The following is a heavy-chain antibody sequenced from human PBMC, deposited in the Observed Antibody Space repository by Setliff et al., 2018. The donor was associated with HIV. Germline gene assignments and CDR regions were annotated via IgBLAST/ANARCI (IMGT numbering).Heavy chain of an antibody. D-gene: IGHD3-3*02. J-gene: IGHJ3*01. CDR3: ARHRIDISLLVVQDPGPFDS. CDR1: GYSFSNHW. V-gene: IGHV5-51*01. CDR2: IYPQDSDT. Sequence: GESLKISCTGSGYSFSNHWIGWVRQMPGRGLEWVAIIYPQDSDTRYSPSFEGHVTISADTSRYTAYLQWRALRASDTAIYYCARHRIDISLLVVQDPGPFDSWGRGTMVTVSS.